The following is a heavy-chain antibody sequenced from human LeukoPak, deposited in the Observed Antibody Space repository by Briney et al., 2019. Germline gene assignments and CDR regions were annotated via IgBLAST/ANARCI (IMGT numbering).Heavy chain of an antibody. Sequence: SETLSLTCAVSGGSISGGGDSWSWIRQPPGKGLEWIVSINHSWSTYYNPSLKSRVTISVDTSKNQFSLKLTSVTAADTAVYYCARAPGTTFDYWGHGNMVTVSS. V-gene: IGHV4-30-2*03. CDR1: GGSISGGGDS. D-gene: IGHD4-17*01. CDR2: INHSWST. J-gene: IGHJ4*01. CDR3: ARAPGTTFDY.